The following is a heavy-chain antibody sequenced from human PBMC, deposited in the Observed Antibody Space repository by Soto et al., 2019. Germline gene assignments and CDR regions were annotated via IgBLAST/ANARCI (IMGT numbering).Heavy chain of an antibody. CDR2: IYYSGST. Sequence: PSETLSLTCTVSGGSISSSSYYWGWIRQPPGKGLEWIGSIYYSGSTYYNPSLKSRVTISVDTSKNQFSLKLSSVTAADTAVYYFAKTQDSSGWDGGFYYWGQGTLVTVSS. CDR1: GGSISSSSYY. CDR3: AKTQDSSGWDGGFYY. J-gene: IGHJ4*02. V-gene: IGHV4-39*01. D-gene: IGHD6-19*01.